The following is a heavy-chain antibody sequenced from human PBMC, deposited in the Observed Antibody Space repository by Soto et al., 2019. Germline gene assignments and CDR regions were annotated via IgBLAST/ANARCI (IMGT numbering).Heavy chain of an antibody. D-gene: IGHD2-21*02. Sequence: PSETLSLTCIVSGVSVTSYTWSWVRQPANKGPEWIGRVFSSVSATYNPSLKSRVSISMDTAESRISLKLDSVTAADAGVYFCARDGMTTGDTWGPGTLVTVSS. V-gene: IGHV4-4*07. CDR1: GVSVTSYT. J-gene: IGHJ4*02. CDR2: VFSSVSA. CDR3: ARDGMTTGDT.